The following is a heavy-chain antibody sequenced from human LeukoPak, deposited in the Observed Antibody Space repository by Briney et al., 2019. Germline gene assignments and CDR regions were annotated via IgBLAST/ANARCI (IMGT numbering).Heavy chain of an antibody. Sequence: PSETLSLTCAVYGGSFSGYYWSWIRQPPGKGLEWIGGINHSGSTNYNPSLKSRVTISVDTSKNQFSLKLSSVTAADTAVYYCARGDNSGYVYWGQGTLVTVSS. CDR2: INHSGST. D-gene: IGHD5-12*01. J-gene: IGHJ4*02. V-gene: IGHV4-34*01. CDR1: GGSFSGYY. CDR3: ARGDNSGYVY.